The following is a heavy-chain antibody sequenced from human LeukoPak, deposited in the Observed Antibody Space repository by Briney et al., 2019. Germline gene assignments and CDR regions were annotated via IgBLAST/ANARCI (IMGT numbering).Heavy chain of an antibody. J-gene: IGHJ4*02. V-gene: IGHV5-51*01. CDR3: VGSNSNGYSDY. CDR1: GYSFTSYW. Sequence: GESLKISCKGSGYSFTSYWIGWVRQMPGKGLEWMGVIYPGDSDTRYSPSFQGQVTISADKSISTAYLQWSSLKASDTAVYYCVGSNSNGYSDYWGQGTLVTVSS. D-gene: IGHD2-8*01. CDR2: IYPGDSDT.